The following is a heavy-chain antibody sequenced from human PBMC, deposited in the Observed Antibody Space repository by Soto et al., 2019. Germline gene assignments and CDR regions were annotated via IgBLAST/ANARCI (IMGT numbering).Heavy chain of an antibody. CDR3: ARERDGVFDY. D-gene: IGHD1-26*01. Sequence: PGESLKLSCKVSGYNFAAYWIGWVRHMPGKGLEWMGITFPIDSNVKYSPSFQGQVTISADKSINTAYLQWDSLKASDTAMYYCARERDGVFDYWGQGTLVTVSS. J-gene: IGHJ4*02. CDR1: GYNFAAYW. CDR2: TFPIDSNV. V-gene: IGHV5-51*01.